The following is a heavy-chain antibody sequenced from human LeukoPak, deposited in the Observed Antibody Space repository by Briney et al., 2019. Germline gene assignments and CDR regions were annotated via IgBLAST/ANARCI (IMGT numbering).Heavy chain of an antibody. CDR2: IRYDGSNK. D-gene: IGHD3-10*01. J-gene: IGHJ4*02. CDR1: GFTFSSYG. Sequence: GGSLRLSCAASGFTFSSYGMHWVRQAPGKGLEWVAFIRYDGSNKYYADSVKGRFTISRDNSKNTLYLQMNSLRAEDTAVYYCAKERITMVRGMFDYWGQGTLVTVSS. V-gene: IGHV3-30*02. CDR3: AKERITMVRGMFDY.